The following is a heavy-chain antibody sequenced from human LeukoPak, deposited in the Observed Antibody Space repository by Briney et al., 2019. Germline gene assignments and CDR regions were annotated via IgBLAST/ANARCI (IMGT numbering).Heavy chain of an antibody. CDR1: GGSISDSTYY. Sequence: SETLSLTCTVTGGSISDSTYYWRWVRQPPGKGLEWIGSTSYSGTTYYNPSLKSRVLISADTSKNQFSLRLTSVTAADTAVYYCANRGIYGYFNYWGQGTLVTVSS. V-gene: IGHV4-39*01. D-gene: IGHD3-10*01. CDR3: ANRGIYGYFNY. J-gene: IGHJ4*02. CDR2: TSYSGTT.